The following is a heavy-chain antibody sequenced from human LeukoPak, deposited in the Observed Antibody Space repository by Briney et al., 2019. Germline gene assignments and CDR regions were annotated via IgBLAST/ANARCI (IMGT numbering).Heavy chain of an antibody. CDR1: GGSINGYY. V-gene: IGHV4-59*01. J-gene: IGHJ4*02. D-gene: IGHD6-13*01. CDR2: VYYSGSS. Sequence: PSETLSLTCTVSGGSINGYYWTWIRQSPGKGLEWIGYVYYSGSSNYNPSLKSRVTISADTSKNQFSLKLTSVTAADTAVYYRARERCSSWSPVDYLGQGTPVTVSS. CDR3: ARERCSSWSPVDY.